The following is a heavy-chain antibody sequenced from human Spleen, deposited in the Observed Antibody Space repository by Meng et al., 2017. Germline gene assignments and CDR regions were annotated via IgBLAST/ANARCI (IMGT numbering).Heavy chain of an antibody. V-gene: IGHV4-31*01. Sequence: QGLPQESGPGLVKPSLTLALTCTVSGDSISSGTYYWGWIRQHPGKGLEWIGYIYYSGSTYYNPSLKSLVTISVDPSKNQFSLMVSSVTAADTAVYYCASSGWYRGPNYFDYWGQGTLVTVSS. CDR3: ASSGWYRGPNYFDY. J-gene: IGHJ4*01. CDR2: IYYSGST. D-gene: IGHD6-19*01. CDR1: GDSISSGTYY.